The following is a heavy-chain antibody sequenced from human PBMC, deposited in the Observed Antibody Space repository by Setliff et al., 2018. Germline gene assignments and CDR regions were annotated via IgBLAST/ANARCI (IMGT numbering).Heavy chain of an antibody. CDR1: GDSIDTDIW. Sequence: PSETLSLTCTVSGDSIDTDIWWSWVRQSPGKGLEWIGEIYLGGSPTYNPSLKSRVTISIYKYKNQLSLDLTSVTAADTAVYYCARNWHWGFDPWGRGALVTVSS. V-gene: IGHV4-4*02. J-gene: IGHJ5*02. CDR2: IYLGGSP. D-gene: IGHD1-7*01. CDR3: ARNWHWGFDP.